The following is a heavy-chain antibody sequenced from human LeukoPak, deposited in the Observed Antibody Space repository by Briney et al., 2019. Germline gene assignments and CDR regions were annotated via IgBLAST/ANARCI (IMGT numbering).Heavy chain of an antibody. D-gene: IGHD3-22*01. CDR3: ARGYYYDSSGYFY. V-gene: IGHV1-69*13. CDR2: ITPIFGTA. CDR1: GYTFTSYG. J-gene: IGHJ4*02. Sequence: SVKVSCKASGYTFTSYGISWVRQAPGQGLEWMGGITPIFGTANYAQKFQGRVTITADESTSTAYMELSSLRSEDTAVYYCARGYYYDSSGYFYWGQGTLVTVSS.